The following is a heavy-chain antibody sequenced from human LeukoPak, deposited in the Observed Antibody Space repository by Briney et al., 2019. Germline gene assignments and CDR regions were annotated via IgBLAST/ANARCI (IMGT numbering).Heavy chain of an antibody. CDR3: ARESYYDSSGYHP. Sequence: PSETLSLTCTVSGGSISSSSYYWGWIRQPPGKGLEWIGSIYHSGSTYYNPSLKSRVTMSVDTSKNQFSLKLSSVTAADMAVYYCARESYYDSSGYHPWGQGTLVTVSS. V-gene: IGHV4-39*07. D-gene: IGHD3-22*01. J-gene: IGHJ5*02. CDR2: IYHSGST. CDR1: GGSISSSSYY.